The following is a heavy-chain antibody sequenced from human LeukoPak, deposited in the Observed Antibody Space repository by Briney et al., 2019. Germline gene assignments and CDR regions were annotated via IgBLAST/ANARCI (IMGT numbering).Heavy chain of an antibody. Sequence: PSETLSLPCTVSGGSISSSSYYWGWIRQPPGKGLEWIGSIYYSGSTYYNPSLKSRVTISVDTSKNQFSLKLSSVTAADTAVYYCARRVDTAMVRTDWFDTWGQGKLLSVSS. J-gene: IGHJ5*02. V-gene: IGHV4-39*01. CDR1: GGSISSSSYY. CDR2: IYYSGST. D-gene: IGHD5-18*01. CDR3: ARRVDTAMVRTDWFDT.